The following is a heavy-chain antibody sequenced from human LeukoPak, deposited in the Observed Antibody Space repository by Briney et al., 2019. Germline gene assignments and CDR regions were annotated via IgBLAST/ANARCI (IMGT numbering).Heavy chain of an antibody. V-gene: IGHV3-48*03. J-gene: IGHJ4*02. D-gene: IGHD1-26*01. CDR2: ISSSGSTI. CDR1: GFTFSSYE. Sequence: GGSLRLSCAASGFTFSSYEMNWVRQAPGKGLEWVSYISSSGSTIYYADSVKGRFTISRDKSKNTLYLKMNSLRAEDTSVYYCARSPGILGANYFDYWGQGTLVTVSS. CDR3: ARSPGILGANYFDY.